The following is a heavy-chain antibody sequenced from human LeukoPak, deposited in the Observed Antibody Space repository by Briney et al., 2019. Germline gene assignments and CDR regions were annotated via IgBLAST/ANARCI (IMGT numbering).Heavy chain of an antibody. J-gene: IGHJ4*02. D-gene: IGHD4-17*01. CDR1: GGSIRSYY. CDR2: IYYSGST. CDR3: ARSPDYGDYFDY. Sequence: SETLSLTCTVFGGSIRSYYWSWIRQPPGKGLEWIGYIYYSGSTNYNPSLKSRVTISVDTSKNQFSLKLSSVTAADTAVYYCARSPDYGDYFDYWGQGTLVTVSS. V-gene: IGHV4-59*01.